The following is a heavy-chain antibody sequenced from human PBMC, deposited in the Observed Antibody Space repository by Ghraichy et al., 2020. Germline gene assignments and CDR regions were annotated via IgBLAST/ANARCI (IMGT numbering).Heavy chain of an antibody. CDR2: LKSDSSGGTS. J-gene: IGHJ4*02. CDR3: TTEKSAPGHSLDH. V-gene: IGHV3-15*07. CDR1: GVSVTKSW. Sequence: GGSLRLSCEVSGVSVTKSWMNWVRQTPRKGLQWVGRLKSDSSGGTSHFSPPLMGRFSISRDASTNTAFLVINRLTVDDTGVYFCTTEKSAPGHSLDHWGQGTLITVSS.